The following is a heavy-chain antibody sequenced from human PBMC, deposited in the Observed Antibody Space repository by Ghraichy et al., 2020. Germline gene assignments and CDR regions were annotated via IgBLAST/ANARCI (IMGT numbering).Heavy chain of an antibody. Sequence: GGSLRLSCAASGFTFSSYAMSWVRQAPGKGLEWVSAISGSGRSTYYADSVKGRFTISRDNSKNTLYLQMNSLRAEDTAVYYCAKEPPMIVVVITTPFDYWGQGTLLTVSP. J-gene: IGHJ4*02. D-gene: IGHD3-22*01. CDR1: GFTFSSYA. CDR2: ISGSGRST. V-gene: IGHV3-23*01. CDR3: AKEPPMIVVVITTPFDY.